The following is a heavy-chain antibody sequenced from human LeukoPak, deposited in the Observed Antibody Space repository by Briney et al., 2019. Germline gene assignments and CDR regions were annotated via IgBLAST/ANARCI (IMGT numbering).Heavy chain of an antibody. CDR2: ISSSGSTI. D-gene: IGHD3-10*02. V-gene: IGHV3-48*03. CDR1: GFTFTHYG. CDR3: AELGITMIGGV. Sequence: GGTLRLSCAASGFTFTHYGMNWFRQAPGKGLEWVSYISSSGSTIYYADSVKGRFTISRDNAKNSLYLQMNSLRAEDTAVYYCAELGITMIGGVWGKGTTVTISS. J-gene: IGHJ6*04.